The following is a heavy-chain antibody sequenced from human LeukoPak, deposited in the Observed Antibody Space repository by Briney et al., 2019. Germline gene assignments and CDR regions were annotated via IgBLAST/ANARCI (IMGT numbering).Heavy chain of an antibody. V-gene: IGHV4-59*11. CDR3: SSAGNPPYFAF. Sequence: ETLSLTCTASGVSISSHYWSWVRQAPGKGLQWVGNIYYTGITNYNPSLTSRVAISIDTSKHQFSLTLNSVTAADAAVYYCSSAGNPPYFAFWGQGPLVTVSS. CDR2: IYYTGIT. CDR1: GVSISSHY. J-gene: IGHJ4*02.